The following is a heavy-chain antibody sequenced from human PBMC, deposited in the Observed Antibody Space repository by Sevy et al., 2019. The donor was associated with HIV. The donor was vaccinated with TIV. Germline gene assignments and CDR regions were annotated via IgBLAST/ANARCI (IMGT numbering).Heavy chain of an antibody. CDR1: GGSISSYY. CDR3: ARRRYFDWLSQGIGDFDI. CDR2: IYYSGST. V-gene: IGHV4-59*13. J-gene: IGHJ3*02. Sequence: SETLSLTCTVSGGSISSYYWSWIRQPPGKGLEWIGYIYYSGSTNYNPSLKSRVTISVDTSKNQFSLKLSSVTAADTAVYYCARRRYFDWLSQGIGDFDIWGQGTMVTVSS. D-gene: IGHD3-9*01.